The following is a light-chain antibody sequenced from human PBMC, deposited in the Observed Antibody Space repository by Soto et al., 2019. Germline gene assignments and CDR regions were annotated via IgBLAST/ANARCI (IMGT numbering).Light chain of an antibody. CDR1: SGHSSYI. CDR2: VEGSGSY. CDR3: ETWDSNSVV. V-gene: IGLV4-60*02. J-gene: IGLJ2*01. Sequence: QLVLTQSSSASASLGSSVRLTCTLSSGHSSYIIAWHQQQPGKAPRYLMKVEGSGSYDKGSGVPDRFSGSNSGADRYLTISNLQFEDEADYYCETWDSNSVVFGGGTKVTVL.